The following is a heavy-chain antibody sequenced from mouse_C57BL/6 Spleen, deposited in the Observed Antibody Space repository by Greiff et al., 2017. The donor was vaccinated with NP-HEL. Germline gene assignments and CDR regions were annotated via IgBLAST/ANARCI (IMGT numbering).Heavy chain of an antibody. V-gene: IGHV5-6*02. CDR2: ISSGGSYT. Sequence: DVMLVESGGDLVKPGGSLKLSCAASGFTFSSYGMSWVRQTPDKRLEWVATISSGGSYTYYPDSVKGRFTISRDNAKNTLYLQMSSLKSEDTAMYYCASTVVASFDYWGQGTTLTVSS. D-gene: IGHD1-1*01. J-gene: IGHJ2*01. CDR1: GFTFSSYG. CDR3: ASTVVASFDY.